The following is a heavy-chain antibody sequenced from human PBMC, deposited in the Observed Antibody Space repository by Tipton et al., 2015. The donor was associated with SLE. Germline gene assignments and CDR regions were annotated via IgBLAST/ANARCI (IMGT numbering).Heavy chain of an antibody. CDR3: ARDVGGYNTGWFPYYFDY. CDR2: IYHSGDT. V-gene: IGHV4-31*03. Sequence: TLSLTCTVSGDSVSSGGYYWSWIRQHPGKGLEWVGYIYHSGDTFYTPSLESRFTISVDTSKNQYSLKVSSVTAADTAVYYCARDVGGYNTGWFPYYFDYWGQGTLVTVSS. CDR1: GDSVSSGGYY. D-gene: IGHD2-8*02. J-gene: IGHJ4*02.